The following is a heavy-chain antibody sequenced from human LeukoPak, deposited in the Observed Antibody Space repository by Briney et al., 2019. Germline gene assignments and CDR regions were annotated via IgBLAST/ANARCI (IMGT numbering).Heavy chain of an antibody. V-gene: IGHV1-69*05. CDR1: GGTFSSYA. Sequence: SVKVSCKASGGTFSSYAISWVRQAPGQGLEWMGGIIPIFGTANYAQKFQGRVTITTDESTSTAYMELSSLRSEDTAVYYCARDHQQLVRTNNWFDPWGQGTLVTVSS. CDR2: IIPIFGTA. J-gene: IGHJ5*02. D-gene: IGHD6-13*01. CDR3: ARDHQQLVRTNNWFDP.